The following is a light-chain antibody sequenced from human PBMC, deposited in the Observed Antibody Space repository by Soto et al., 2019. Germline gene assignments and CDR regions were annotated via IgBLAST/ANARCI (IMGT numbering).Light chain of an antibody. CDR3: QQYDIGSS. CDR1: QSVSSN. V-gene: IGKV3-15*01. J-gene: IGKJ4*01. CDR2: GAS. Sequence: EILMTQSPATLSVSPGERATLSCRASQSVSSNLAWYQQIPGQAPRLLIYGASTRATGIPARFSGSGSGTEFTLTISSLQSEDFAVYFCQQYDIGSSFGGGTKVEIK.